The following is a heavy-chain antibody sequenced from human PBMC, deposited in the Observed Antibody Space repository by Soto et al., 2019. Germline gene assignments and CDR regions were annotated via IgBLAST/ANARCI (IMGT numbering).Heavy chain of an antibody. CDR2: ISYDGSNK. J-gene: IGHJ4*02. Sequence: QVQLVESGGGVVQPGRSLRLSCAASGFTFSSYAMHWVRQAPGKGLEWVAVISYDGSNKYYADSVKGRFTISRDNSKNTRYLQMNSLRAEDTAVYYGATREGDVDTADYWGQGTLVTVSS. CDR1: GFTFSSYA. V-gene: IGHV3-30-3*01. CDR3: ATREGDVDTADY. D-gene: IGHD5-18*01.